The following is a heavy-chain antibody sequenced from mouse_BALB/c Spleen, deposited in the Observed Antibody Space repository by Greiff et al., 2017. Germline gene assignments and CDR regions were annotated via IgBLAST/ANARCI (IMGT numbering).Heavy chain of an antibody. V-gene: IGHV1-80*01. CDR1: GYAFSSYW. Sequence: VQLQESGAELVRPGSSVKISCKASGYAFSSYWMNWVKQRPGQGLEWIGQIYPGDGDTNYNGKFTGKATLTADISSSTAYMQLSSLTSGDSAVYFGAREVNTPRAMDYWGQGTSVTVSA. CDR2: IYPGDGDT. J-gene: IGHJ4*01. CDR3: AREVNTPRAMDY. D-gene: IGHD5-2*01.